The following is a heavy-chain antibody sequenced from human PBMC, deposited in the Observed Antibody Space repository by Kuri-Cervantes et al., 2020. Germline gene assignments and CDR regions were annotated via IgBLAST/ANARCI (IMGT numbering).Heavy chain of an antibody. Sequence: LSLTCAASGFTFSNAWMSWVRQAPGKGLEWVGRIKSKTDGGTTDYAAPVKGRFTISRDDSKNTLYLQMNSLKTEDTAVYYCTTGGTAMVKDYFDYWGQGTLVTVSS. CDR3: TTGGTAMVKDYFDY. V-gene: IGHV3-15*01. J-gene: IGHJ4*02. CDR1: GFTFSNAW. D-gene: IGHD5-18*01. CDR2: IKSKTDGGTT.